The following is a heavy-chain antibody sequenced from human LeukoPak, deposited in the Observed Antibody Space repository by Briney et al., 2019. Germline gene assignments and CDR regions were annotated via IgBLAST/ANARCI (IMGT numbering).Heavy chain of an antibody. J-gene: IGHJ3*02. D-gene: IGHD6-19*01. CDR3: ARDVGAQGSGWYSVAFDI. CDR2: IYASGTT. CDR1: GASINSKY. V-gene: IGHV4-4*07. Sequence: SETLSLTCTVSGASINSKYWSWIRQSAGKGLEWIGRIYASGTTNYSPSLKSRVTMSVDTSKSQFSLNLSSVTAADTAVYYCARDVGAQGSGWYSVAFDIWGQGTMVIVSS.